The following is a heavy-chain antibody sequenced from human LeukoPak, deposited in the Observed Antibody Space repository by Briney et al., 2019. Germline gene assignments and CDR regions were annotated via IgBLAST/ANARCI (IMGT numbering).Heavy chain of an antibody. Sequence: SETLSLTCTVSGGSISSSSYYWGRIRQPPGKGLEWIGSIYYSGSTYYNPSLKSRVTISVDTSKNQFSLKLSSVTAADTAVYYCARHWVVVVPAAKQGHWFDPWGQGTLVTVSS. V-gene: IGHV4-39*01. J-gene: IGHJ5*02. CDR3: ARHWVVVVPAAKQGHWFDP. D-gene: IGHD2-2*01. CDR2: IYYSGST. CDR1: GGSISSSSYY.